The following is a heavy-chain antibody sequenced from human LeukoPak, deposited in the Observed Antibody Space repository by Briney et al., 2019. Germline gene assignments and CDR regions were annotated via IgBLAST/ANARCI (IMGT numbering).Heavy chain of an antibody. J-gene: IGHJ4*02. Sequence: ASVKVSCKTSGYTFTSYGIIWVRQAPGQGLEWMGWISAYNGNRNYAQNLQGRVTMTTDTSTSTAYMDLRSLRSDDTAVYYCARGGPGWDSSSWYNYWGQGTLVTVSS. CDR1: GYTFTSYG. V-gene: IGHV1-18*01. CDR2: ISAYNGNR. CDR3: ARGGPGWDSSSWYNY. D-gene: IGHD6-13*01.